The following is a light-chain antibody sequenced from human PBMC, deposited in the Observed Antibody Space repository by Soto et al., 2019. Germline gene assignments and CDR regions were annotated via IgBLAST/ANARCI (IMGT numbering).Light chain of an antibody. CDR1: SSDIGASNY. V-gene: IGLV2-14*03. CDR2: DVN. J-gene: IGLJ1*01. CDR3: YSWNSNSDTHYV. Sequence: QSALTQPASVSGSPGQSITISCTGTSSDIGASNYVSWYQQHPGQAPKLMISDVNNRPSGISDRFSGSKSSNTASLTISGLQAEYEADYYCYSWNSNSDTHYVFGTGTKLTVL.